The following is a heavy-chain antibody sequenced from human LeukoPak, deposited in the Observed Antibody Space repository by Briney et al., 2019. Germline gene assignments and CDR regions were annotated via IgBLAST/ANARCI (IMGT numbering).Heavy chain of an antibody. Sequence: GGSLRLSCAASGFTFSSYGMHWVRQAPGKGLEWVAFIRYDGSNKYYADSVKGRFTISRDNSKNTLYLQMNSLRAEDTAVYYCASRRGYYDILTDFDYWGQGTLVTVSS. CDR2: IRYDGSNK. CDR3: ASRRGYYDILTDFDY. CDR1: GFTFSSYG. D-gene: IGHD3-9*01. J-gene: IGHJ4*02. V-gene: IGHV3-30*02.